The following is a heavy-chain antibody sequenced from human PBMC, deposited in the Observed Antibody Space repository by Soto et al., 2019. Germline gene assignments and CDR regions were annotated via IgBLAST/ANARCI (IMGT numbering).Heavy chain of an antibody. CDR3: AGVLGVWGSNYNDHCYYYSGLDA. D-gene: IGHD3-10*01. CDR1: GFTFSSCA. J-gene: IGHJ6*04. Sequence: PGGSLRLSCAASGFTFSSCAMHWVRQAPGKGLEWVAVISYDGRNKYYADSVKDRFTISRDNSKNMLYMQMATLSAEDTAVYYLAGVLGVWGSNYNDHCYYYSGLDAWGKGTRVTVSS. CDR2: ISYDGRNK. V-gene: IGHV3-30*04.